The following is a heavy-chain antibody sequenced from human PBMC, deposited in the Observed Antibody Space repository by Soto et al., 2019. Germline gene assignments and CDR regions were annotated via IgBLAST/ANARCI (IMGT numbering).Heavy chain of an antibody. CDR2: ISGSGGST. CDR3: AKLVVHGSYRHSEFDY. V-gene: IGHV3-23*01. D-gene: IGHD1-26*01. CDR1: GFNFRAYA. Sequence: GGSLRLSCAASGFNFRAYAMSWVRQAPGKGLEWVSAISGSGGSTYYADSVKGRFTISRDNSKNTLYLQMNSLRAEDTAVYYCAKLVVHGSYRHSEFDYWGQGTLVTVSS. J-gene: IGHJ4*02.